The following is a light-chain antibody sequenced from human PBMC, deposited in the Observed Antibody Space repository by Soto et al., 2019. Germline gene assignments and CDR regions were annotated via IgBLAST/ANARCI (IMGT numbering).Light chain of an antibody. CDR2: VGTGGIVG. CDR3: GADHGSGSNFVVV. CDR1: SGYSNYK. V-gene: IGLV9-49*01. Sequence: QSVLTQPPSASASLGASVTLTCTLSSGYSNYKVDWYQQRPGKGPRFVMRVGTGGIVGSKGDGIPDRFSVLGSGLNRSLTIKNIQEEDESDYHCGADHGSGSNFVVVFGGGTKLTFL. J-gene: IGLJ2*01.